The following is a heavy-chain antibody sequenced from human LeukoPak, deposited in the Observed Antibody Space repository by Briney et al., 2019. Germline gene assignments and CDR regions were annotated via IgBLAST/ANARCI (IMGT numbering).Heavy chain of an antibody. V-gene: IGHV3-9*01. D-gene: IGHD3-10*01. J-gene: IGHJ4*02. CDR2: ISWNSGSI. CDR1: GFPFDDYA. CDR3: AKDKGSGSYYNLGYFDS. Sequence: GRSLRLSCAASGFPFDDYAMHWVRLAPGKGLEWVSGISWNSGSIVYADSVRGRFTISRDNAKNSLYLQINSLRVEDTAFYYCAKDKGSGSYYNLGYFDSWGQGMLVTVSS.